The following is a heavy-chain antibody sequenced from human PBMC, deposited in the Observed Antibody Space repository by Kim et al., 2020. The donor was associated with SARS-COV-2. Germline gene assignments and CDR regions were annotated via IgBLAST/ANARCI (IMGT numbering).Heavy chain of an antibody. V-gene: IGHV1-8*01. D-gene: IGHD3-9*01. J-gene: IGHJ4*02. Sequence: YAQKFQGRVTMTRNTSISTAYMELSSLRSEDTAVYYCARAPGTRHFGSDYWGQGTLVTVSS. CDR3: ARAPGTRHFGSDY.